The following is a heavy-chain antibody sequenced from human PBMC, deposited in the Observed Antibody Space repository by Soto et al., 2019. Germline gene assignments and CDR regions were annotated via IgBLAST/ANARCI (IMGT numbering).Heavy chain of an antibody. CDR1: GYTFTSYG. D-gene: IGHD4-17*01. CDR2: ISAYNGNT. CDR3: ASSPPPTVTMYSRYFDL. Sequence: GASVKVSCKASGYTFTSYGISWVRQAPGQGLEWMGWISAYNGNTNYAQKLQGRVTMTTDTSTSTAYMELRSLRSDDTAVYYCASSPPPTVTMYSRYFDLWGRGTLVTVSS. V-gene: IGHV1-18*01. J-gene: IGHJ2*01.